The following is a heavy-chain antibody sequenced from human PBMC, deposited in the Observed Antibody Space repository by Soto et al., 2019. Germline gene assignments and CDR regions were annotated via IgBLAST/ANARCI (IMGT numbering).Heavy chain of an antibody. Sequence: EVQLVESGGGLVQPGGSLRLSCAASGFTFSTYSMNWVRQAPGKGLEWVSYINSTGTIKYYAGSVKGRFTISRDNAKNSLDMQMKSRRAEDTAVYSCARLSSRISPGSWGQGTLVTPSP. CDR3: ARLSSRISPGS. V-gene: IGHV3-48*01. J-gene: IGHJ5*02. CDR1: GFTFSTYS. CDR2: INSTGTIK. D-gene: IGHD2-2*01.